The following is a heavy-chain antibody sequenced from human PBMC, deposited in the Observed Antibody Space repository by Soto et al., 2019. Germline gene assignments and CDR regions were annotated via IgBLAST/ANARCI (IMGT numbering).Heavy chain of an antibody. CDR2: ISSSGSTI. CDR1: GFTFSSYE. CDR3: ARDPDYYDSSGTDAFDI. D-gene: IGHD3-22*01. V-gene: IGHV3-48*03. Sequence: GGSLRLSCAASGFTFSSYEMNWVRQAPGKGLEWVSYISSSGSTIYYADSVKGRFTISRDNAKNSLYLQMNSLRAEGTAVYYCARDPDYYDSSGTDAFDIWGQGTMVTVSS. J-gene: IGHJ3*02.